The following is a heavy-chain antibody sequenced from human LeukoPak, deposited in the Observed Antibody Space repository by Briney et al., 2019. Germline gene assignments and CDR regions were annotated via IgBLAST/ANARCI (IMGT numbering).Heavy chain of an antibody. V-gene: IGHV3-48*03. Sequence: GSLRLSCAASGFTFSSYEMNWVRQAPGKGLEWVSYISSSGSTIYYADSVKGRFTISRDNAENSLYLQMNSLRVEDTAVYYCAREHYFYHMDGWGEGTTVTVSS. CDR3: AREHYFYHMDG. CDR1: GFTFSSYE. CDR2: ISSSGSTI. J-gene: IGHJ6*03.